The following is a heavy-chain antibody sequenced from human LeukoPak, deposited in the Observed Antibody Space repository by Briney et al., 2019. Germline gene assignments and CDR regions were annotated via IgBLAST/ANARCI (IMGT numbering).Heavy chain of an antibody. J-gene: IGHJ6*03. Sequence: ASVNVSCKASRYTFTGYYMHSVRQAPGQGLEWMGWINPNSGGTNYAQKFQGRVTIHRDTSISTGYMELRRLRSDDTAVYYCARGASYYDFWSGPAPNYYYMDVWGKGTTVTVSS. V-gene: IGHV1-2*02. CDR3: ARGASYYDFWSGPAPNYYYMDV. D-gene: IGHD3-3*01. CDR1: RYTFTGYY. CDR2: INPNSGGT.